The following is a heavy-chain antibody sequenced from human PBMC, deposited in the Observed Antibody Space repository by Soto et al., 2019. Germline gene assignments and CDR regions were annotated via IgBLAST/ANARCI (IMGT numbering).Heavy chain of an antibody. D-gene: IGHD2-15*01. Sequence: QVQLVESGGGVVQPGRSLRLSCAASGFTFSSYGMHWVRQAPGKGLEWVAGISYDGSNKYYADSVKGRFTISRDNSKNTLYLQMNSLRAEDTAVYYCATRTSIVVVVAATSNWFDPWGQGTLVTVSS. CDR1: GFTFSSYG. V-gene: IGHV3-30*03. J-gene: IGHJ5*02. CDR2: ISYDGSNK. CDR3: ATRTSIVVVVAATSNWFDP.